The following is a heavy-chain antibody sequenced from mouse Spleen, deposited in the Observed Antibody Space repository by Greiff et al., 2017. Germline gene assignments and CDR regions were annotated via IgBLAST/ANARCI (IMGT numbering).Heavy chain of an antibody. CDR1: GYTFTSYW. Sequence: QVQLQQPGAELVRPGSSVKLSCKASGYTFTSYWMDWVKQRPGQGLEWIGNIYPSDSETHYNQKFKDKATLTVDKSSSTAYMQLSSLTSEDSAVYYCTRSYYSYYSYDVGYAMDYWGQGTSVTVSS. CDR3: TRSYYSYYSYDVGYAMDY. V-gene: IGHV1-61*01. CDR2: IYPSDSET. D-gene: IGHD2-12*01. J-gene: IGHJ4*01.